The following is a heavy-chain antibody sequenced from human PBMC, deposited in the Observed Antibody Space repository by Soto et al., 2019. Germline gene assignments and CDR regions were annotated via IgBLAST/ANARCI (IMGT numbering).Heavy chain of an antibody. Sequence: GGSLRLSCAASGFTFSSYGMHWVRQAPGKGLEWVAVISYDGSNKYYAGSVKGRFTISRDNSKNTLYLQMNSLRAEDTAVYYCAKGLGGYDFYYYYMDVWGKGTTVTVSS. V-gene: IGHV3-30*18. J-gene: IGHJ6*03. D-gene: IGHD5-12*01. CDR1: GFTFSSYG. CDR2: ISYDGSNK. CDR3: AKGLGGYDFYYYYMDV.